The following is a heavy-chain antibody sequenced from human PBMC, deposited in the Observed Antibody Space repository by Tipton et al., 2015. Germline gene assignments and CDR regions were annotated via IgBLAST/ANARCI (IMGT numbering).Heavy chain of an antibody. J-gene: IGHJ4*02. D-gene: IGHD6-19*01. CDR2: FAGSGFNT. V-gene: IGHV3-53*01. Sequence: QLVQSGGGLIQPGGSLRLSCAASGFAVSSNYMSWIRQAPGKGLEWVSAFAGSGFNTFYADSVKGRFTISRDNSKNTLYLQMNSLRAEDTAVYYCAKRAVAGIPFDYWGQGTLVTVSS. CDR1: GFAVSSNY. CDR3: AKRAVAGIPFDY.